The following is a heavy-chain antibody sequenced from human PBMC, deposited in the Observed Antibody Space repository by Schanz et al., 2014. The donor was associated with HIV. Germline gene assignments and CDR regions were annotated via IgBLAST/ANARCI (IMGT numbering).Heavy chain of an antibody. J-gene: IGHJ4*02. CDR1: RGSFSGYY. V-gene: IGHV4-34*01. D-gene: IGHD3-3*01. CDR3: GRGTDDFPPDS. Sequence: QVLLQQWGAGLMKPSETLSLTCAVQRGSFSGYYWNWIRQPPGKGLEWIGEISHSGGTNYNPSLKSRVTISVDTSKNHFSLNLTSVTAADTAVYYCGRGTDDFPPDSWGQGTQVIVSS. CDR2: ISHSGGT.